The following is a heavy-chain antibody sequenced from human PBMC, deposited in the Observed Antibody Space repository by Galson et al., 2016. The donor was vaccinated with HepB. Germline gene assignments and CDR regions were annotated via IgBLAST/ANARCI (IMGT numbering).Heavy chain of an antibody. V-gene: IGHV3-7*01. CDR1: GFTFTDYW. D-gene: IGHD1-26*01. Sequence: SLRLSCAASGFTFTDYWMVWVRQAPGKGLEYVANVNRDGSGTHYMDSAKGRFTISRDNARNSVGLQINSLRPEDTGLYYCLSGFTSGIWGQGTTVTVSS. CDR2: VNRDGSGT. CDR3: LSGFTSGI. J-gene: IGHJ6*02.